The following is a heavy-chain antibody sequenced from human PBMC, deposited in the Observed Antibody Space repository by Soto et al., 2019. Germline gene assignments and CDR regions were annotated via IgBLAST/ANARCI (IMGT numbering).Heavy chain of an antibody. Sequence: QVQLQESGPGLVMPSGTLSLTCAVSGASISSTDWWNWVRQPPGKGLEWTGEIYHGGTTIYNPSLKSRVTMSLDESKNHFSLKLTSVTAADTAVYYCARDFKAPNDAWAFDYWGQGTLVTVSS. CDR1: GASISSTDW. D-gene: IGHD3-16*01. J-gene: IGHJ4*02. CDR3: ARDFKAPNDAWAFDY. V-gene: IGHV4-4*02. CDR2: IYHGGTT.